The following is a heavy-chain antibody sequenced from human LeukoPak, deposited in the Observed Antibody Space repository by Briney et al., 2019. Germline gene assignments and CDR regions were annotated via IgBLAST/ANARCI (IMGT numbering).Heavy chain of an antibody. CDR3: ARGYSSSWYFVFDY. CDR2: IPFSSSTI. Sequence: PGGSLRLSCAASGFTFSTYSMNWVRQAPGKELEWVSYIPFSSSTIYYADSVKGRFTISRDNAKNSLYLQMNSLRAEDTAVYYCARGYSSSWYFVFDYWGQGTLVTVSS. D-gene: IGHD6-13*01. V-gene: IGHV3-48*01. J-gene: IGHJ4*02. CDR1: GFTFSTYS.